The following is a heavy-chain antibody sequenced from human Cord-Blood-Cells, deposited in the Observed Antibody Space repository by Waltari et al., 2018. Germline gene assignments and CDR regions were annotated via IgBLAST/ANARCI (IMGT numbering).Heavy chain of an antibody. V-gene: IGHV1-46*01. CDR2: TNPSGGST. D-gene: IGHD1-1*01. Sequence: VKVSCKASGYTFTSYHMPWVRPAPGQGLEWMGITNPSGGSTSYAQKFQGRVTMTRDTSTSTVYMELSSLRSEDTAVYYCSVERLQGGGNRGWYFDLWGRGTLVTVSS. CDR3: SVERLQGGGNRGWYFDL. CDR1: GYTFTSYH. J-gene: IGHJ2*01.